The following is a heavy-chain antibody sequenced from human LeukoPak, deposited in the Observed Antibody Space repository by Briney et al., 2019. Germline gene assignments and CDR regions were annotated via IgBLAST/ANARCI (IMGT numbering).Heavy chain of an antibody. D-gene: IGHD3-22*01. V-gene: IGHV1-2*02. J-gene: IGHJ4*02. CDR1: GYTFTGYP. Sequence: ASVKVSCKASGYTFTGYPMHWVRQAPGQGLEWMGWINPNSGGTNYAQKFQGRVTMTRDTSISTVYMELSSLRSDDTAVYYCARDLDSSGYLIVDYWGQGTLVTVSS. CDR3: ARDLDSSGYLIVDY. CDR2: INPNSGGT.